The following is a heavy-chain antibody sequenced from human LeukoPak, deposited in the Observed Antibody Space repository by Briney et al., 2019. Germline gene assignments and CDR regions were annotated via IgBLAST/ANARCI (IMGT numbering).Heavy chain of an antibody. D-gene: IGHD1-1*01. Sequence: PSETLSLTYTVSGYSISSGYYWGWIRQPPGKGLEWIGSIYHSGSTYYNPSLKSRVTISVDTSKNQFSLKLSSVTAADTAVYYCARVPGTVDYWGQGTLVTVSS. J-gene: IGHJ4*02. V-gene: IGHV4-38-2*02. CDR3: ARVPGTVDY. CDR1: GYSISSGYY. CDR2: IYHSGST.